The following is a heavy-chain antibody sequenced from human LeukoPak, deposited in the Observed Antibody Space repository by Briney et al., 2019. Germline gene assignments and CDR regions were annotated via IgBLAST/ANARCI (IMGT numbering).Heavy chain of an antibody. V-gene: IGHV3-23*01. Sequence: GGSLRLSCAASGFTFSSNGMSWVRQAPGKGLEWVSSISGSGGSSYYADSVKGRFTISRDNSKNTLYLQMISLRAEDTAVYYCATGIGWLQLMGYFDYWGQGSLVTVSS. J-gene: IGHJ4*02. CDR1: GFTFSSNG. CDR3: ATGIGWLQLMGYFDY. CDR2: ISGSGGSS. D-gene: IGHD5-24*01.